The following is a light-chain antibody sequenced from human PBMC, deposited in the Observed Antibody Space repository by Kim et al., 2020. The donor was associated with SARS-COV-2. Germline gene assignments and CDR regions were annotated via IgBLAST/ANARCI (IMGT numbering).Light chain of an antibody. J-gene: IGKJ2*01. CDR1: QSVSSS. CDR3: QQYNSWYT. V-gene: IGKV3-15*01. CDR2: GAS. Sequence: LSGSPGERATLSCRASQSVSSSLAWYQQKPGQAPRLLIYGASTRATGTPARFSGSGSGTEFTLTITSLQSEDFAVYYCQQYNSWYTFGQGTKLEI.